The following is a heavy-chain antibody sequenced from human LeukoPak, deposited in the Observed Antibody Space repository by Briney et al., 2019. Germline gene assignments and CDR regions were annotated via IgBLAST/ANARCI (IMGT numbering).Heavy chain of an antibody. CDR3: ARYVTDTVDY. D-gene: IGHD3-10*02. CDR2: IYYSGST. V-gene: IGHV4-39*01. J-gene: IGHJ4*02. Sequence: SETLSLTCTVSGGPISSSSYYWGWIRQPPGKGLEWIGSIYYSGSTYYNPSLKSRVTISVDTSKNQFSLKLSSVTAADTAVYYCARYVTDTVDYWGQGTLVTVSS. CDR1: GGPISSSSYY.